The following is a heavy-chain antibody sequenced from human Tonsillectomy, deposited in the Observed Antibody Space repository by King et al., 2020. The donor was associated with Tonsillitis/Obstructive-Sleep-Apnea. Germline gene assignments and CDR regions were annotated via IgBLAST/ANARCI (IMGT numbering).Heavy chain of an antibody. CDR2: ISSSSSYI. J-gene: IGHJ4*02. D-gene: IGHD2-2*01. V-gene: IGHV3-21*01. Sequence: QLVQSGGGLVKPGGSLRLSCAASGFTFSSYSMNWVRQAPGKGLEWVSSISSSSSYIYYADSVKGRFTISRDNAKNSLYLQMNSLRAEDTAVYYCARDLRATSWGYYDYWGQGTLVTVSS. CDR1: GFTFSSYS. CDR3: ARDLRATSWGYYDY.